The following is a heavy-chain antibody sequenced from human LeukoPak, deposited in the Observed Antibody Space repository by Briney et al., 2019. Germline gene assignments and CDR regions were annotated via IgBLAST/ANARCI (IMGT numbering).Heavy chain of an antibody. D-gene: IGHD3-10*01. J-gene: IGHJ5*02. CDR3: ARHISGFDP. CDR2: IYYSGSP. CDR1: GDSISSSSYY. V-gene: IGHV4-39*01. Sequence: SETLSLTCTVSGDSISSSSYYWGWIRQPPGKGLEWIGSIYYSGSPYYNPSLKSRVTIYVDTSKNPFSLKLSSVTGADTAVYYCARHISGFDPWGQGTLVTVSS.